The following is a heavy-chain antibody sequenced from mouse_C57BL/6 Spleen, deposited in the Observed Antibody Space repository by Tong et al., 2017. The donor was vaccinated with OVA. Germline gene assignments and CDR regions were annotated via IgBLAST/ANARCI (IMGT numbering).Heavy chain of an antibody. V-gene: IGHV3-8*01. CDR1: GYSITSDY. J-gene: IGHJ4*01. Sequence: EVQLQESGPGLAKPSQTLSLTCSVTGYSITSDYWNWIRKFPGNKLEYMGYISYSGSTYYNPSLKSRISITRDTSKNQYYLQLNSVTTEDTATYYCARLWYYGSSSYYAMDYWGQGTSVTVSS. CDR2: ISYSGST. CDR3: ARLWYYGSSSYYAMDY. D-gene: IGHD1-1*01.